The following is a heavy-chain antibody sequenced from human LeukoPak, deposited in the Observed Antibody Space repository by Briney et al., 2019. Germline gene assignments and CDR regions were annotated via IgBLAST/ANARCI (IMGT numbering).Heavy chain of an antibody. D-gene: IGHD6-19*01. CDR2: INHSGST. CDR1: GGSISSSTYY. CDR3: ARSRWLAHFDY. V-gene: IGHV4-39*07. J-gene: IGHJ4*02. Sequence: SETLSLTCTVSGGSISSSTYYWSWIRQPPGKGLEWIGEINHSGSTNYNPSLKSRVTISVDTSKNQFSLKLSSVTAADTAVYYCARSRWLAHFDYWGQGTLVTVSS.